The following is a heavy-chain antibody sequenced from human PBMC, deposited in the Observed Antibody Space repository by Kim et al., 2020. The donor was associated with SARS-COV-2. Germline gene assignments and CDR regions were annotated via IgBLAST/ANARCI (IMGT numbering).Heavy chain of an antibody. CDR2: MNPNSGNT. D-gene: IGHD6-19*01. J-gene: IGHJ5*02. CDR3: ARGRGSKQWLSTVRFDP. V-gene: IGHV1-8*01. CDR1: GYTFTSYE. Sequence: ASVKVSCKASGYTFTSYEINWVRQATGQGREWMGWMNPNSGNTGYAQKFQGRVTMTRNTSISTAYMELGSLRSEDTAVYYCARGRGSKQWLSTVRFDPWGKGTLVTVSS.